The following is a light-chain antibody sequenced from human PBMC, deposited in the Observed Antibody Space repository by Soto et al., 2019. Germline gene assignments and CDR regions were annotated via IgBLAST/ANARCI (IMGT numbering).Light chain of an antibody. CDR2: GAS. CDR1: QSVSIN. V-gene: IGKV3-15*01. CDR3: QQFTNWPLT. J-gene: IGKJ4*01. Sequence: EIVMTQSPATLSVSPGERATLSCRASQSVSINLAWYQQNPGQAPRLLIYGASTRAAGIPARFSGSGSGTEFTLTISSLQSEDFAVYYCQQFTNWPLTFGGGTKLEIK.